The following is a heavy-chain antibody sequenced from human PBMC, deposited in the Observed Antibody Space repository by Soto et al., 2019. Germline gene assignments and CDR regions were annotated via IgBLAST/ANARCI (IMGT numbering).Heavy chain of an antibody. CDR1: GFTFSSYA. CDR3: ASRTYYDFWSGDYYYCGMDV. J-gene: IGHJ6*02. V-gene: IGHV3-30-3*01. CDR2: ISYDGSNK. D-gene: IGHD3-3*01. Sequence: GGSLRLSCAASGFTFSSYAMHWVRQAPGKGLEWVAVISYDGSNKYYADSVKGRFTISRDNPKNTLYLQMNSLRAEDTAVYYCASRTYYDFWSGDYYYCGMDVWGQGTTVTVSS.